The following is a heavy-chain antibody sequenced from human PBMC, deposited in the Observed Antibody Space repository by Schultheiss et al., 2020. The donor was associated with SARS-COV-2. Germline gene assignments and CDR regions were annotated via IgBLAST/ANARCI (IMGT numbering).Heavy chain of an antibody. CDR2: IYYSGST. J-gene: IGHJ6*02. D-gene: IGHD1-1*01. CDR3: ARDTPSWNDEDYYYGMDV. Sequence: SETLSLTCTVSGVSISSSSYYWSWIRQPPGKGLEWIGYIYYSGSTYYNPSLKSRVTISVDTSKNQFSLKLSSVTAADTAVYYCARDTPSWNDEDYYYGMDVWGQGTTVTVSS. CDR1: GVSISSSSYY. V-gene: IGHV4-61*01.